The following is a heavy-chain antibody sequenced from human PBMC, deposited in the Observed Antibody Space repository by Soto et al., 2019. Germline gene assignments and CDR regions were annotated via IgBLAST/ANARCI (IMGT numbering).Heavy chain of an antibody. J-gene: IGHJ6*02. D-gene: IGHD1-1*01. CDR3: AKDRDWNDVGNYYYGMDV. CDR2: ISYDGSNK. CDR1: GFTFSSYG. V-gene: IGHV3-30*18. Sequence: PGGSLRLSCASSGFTFSSYGMHWVRQAPGKGLEWVAVISYDGSNKYYVDSVKGRFTISRDNSKNTLYLQMNSLRAEDTAVYYCAKDRDWNDVGNYYYGMDVWGQGTTVTVSS.